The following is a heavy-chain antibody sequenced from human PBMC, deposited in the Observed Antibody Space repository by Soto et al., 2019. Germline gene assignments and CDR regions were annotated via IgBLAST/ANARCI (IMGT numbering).Heavy chain of an antibody. D-gene: IGHD3-22*01. V-gene: IGHV4-61*01. CDR1: GGSVSSGSYY. CDR3: ARNPYYYDSSGPWGWFDP. CDR2: IYYSGCT. Sequence: QVQLQESGPGLVKPSETLSLTCTVSGGSVSSGSYYWSWIRQPPGKGLEWIGYIYYSGCTNYNPSLKSRVTITVDTSKNQFSLKLSSVTAADTAVYYCARNPYYYDSSGPWGWFDPWGQGTLVTVSS. J-gene: IGHJ5*02.